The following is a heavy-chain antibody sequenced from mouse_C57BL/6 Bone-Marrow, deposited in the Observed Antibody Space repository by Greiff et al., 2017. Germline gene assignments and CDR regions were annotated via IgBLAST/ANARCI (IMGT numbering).Heavy chain of an antibody. Sequence: EVQRVESGPELVKPGASVKIPCKASGYTFTDYNMDWVKQSHGKSLEWIGDINPNNGGTIYNQKFKGKATLTVDTSSSTAYMELRSLTSEDTAVYYCERYYYGSSDYWGQGTTLTVSS. J-gene: IGHJ2*01. CDR2: INPNNGGT. V-gene: IGHV1-18*01. D-gene: IGHD1-1*01. CDR3: ERYYYGSSDY. CDR1: GYTFTDYN.